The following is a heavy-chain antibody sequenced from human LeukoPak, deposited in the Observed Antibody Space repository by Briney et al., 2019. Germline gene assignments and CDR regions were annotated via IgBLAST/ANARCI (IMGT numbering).Heavy chain of an antibody. CDR3: ASNYYDSSGNFNWFDP. CDR2: INPSGGST. CDR1: GYTFTSYY. V-gene: IGHV1-46*01. D-gene: IGHD3-22*01. Sequence: ASVKVSCKASGYTFTSYYIHWVRQAPGQGLEWMGIINPSGGSTSYAQKFQGRVTMTRDTSTSTVYMELSSLRSEDTAVYYCASNYYDSSGNFNWFDPWGQGTLVTVSS. J-gene: IGHJ5*02.